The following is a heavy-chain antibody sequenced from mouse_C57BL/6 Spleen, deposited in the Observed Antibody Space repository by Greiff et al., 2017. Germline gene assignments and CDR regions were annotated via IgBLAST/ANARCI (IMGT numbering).Heavy chain of an antibody. CDR2: IYPGSGNT. CDR1: GYSFTSYY. CDR3: ARSADDDGGYYYAMDY. D-gene: IGHD2-4*01. J-gene: IGHJ4*01. V-gene: IGHV1-66*01. Sequence: VQLQQSGPELVKPGASVKISCKASGYSFTSYYIHWVKQRPGQGLEWIGWIYPGSGNTKYNEKFKGKATLTADTSSSTAYMQLSSLTSEDSAVYYCARSADDDGGYYYAMDYWGQGTSVTVSS.